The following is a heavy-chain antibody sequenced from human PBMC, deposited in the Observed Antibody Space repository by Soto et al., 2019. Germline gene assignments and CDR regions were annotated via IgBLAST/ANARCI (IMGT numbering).Heavy chain of an antibody. D-gene: IGHD2-15*01. CDR3: ARSRFVVGVTEDYYGMDV. J-gene: IGHJ6*02. CDR1: GGTFSNSP. Sequence: QVQLVQSGAEVKKPGSSVKVSCKSSGGTFSNSPISWVRQAPGQGLEWVGGVIPVFKTANYAQKFQGRVTITADESTYTAYMGLSSLRSGDTAVYYCARSRFVVGVTEDYYGMDVLGQGTTVTVSS. CDR2: VIPVFKTA. V-gene: IGHV1-69*12.